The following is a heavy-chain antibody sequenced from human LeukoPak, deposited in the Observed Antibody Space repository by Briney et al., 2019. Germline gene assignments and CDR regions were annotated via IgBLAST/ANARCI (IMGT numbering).Heavy chain of an antibody. CDR3: TTHNNYYDSSGYVDY. CDR2: IYSDGSRT. Sequence: PGGSLRLSCAASGFTFSSYWMHWVRQAPGKGLVWVSRIYSDGSRTDYADSVKGRFTISGDNAKNTAYLQMNSLKTEDTAVYYCTTHNNYYDSSGYVDYWAREPWSPSPQ. CDR1: GFTFSSYW. D-gene: IGHD3-22*01. V-gene: IGHV3-74*01. J-gene: IGHJ4*02.